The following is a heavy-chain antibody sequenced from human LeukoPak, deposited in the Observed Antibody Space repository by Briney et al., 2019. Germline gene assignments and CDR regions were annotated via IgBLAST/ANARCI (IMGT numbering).Heavy chain of an antibody. Sequence: SETLSLTCTVSGGSVGSGSFYWSWIRQPPGKGLQWIGYIYYSGSTNYNPSLKSRVTISVDTSKNQFSLKLSSVTAADTAVYYCAGETRWSDYLAVGMDVWGQGTTVTVSS. D-gene: IGHD4-17*01. J-gene: IGHJ6*02. CDR3: AGETRWSDYLAVGMDV. CDR1: GGSVGSGSFY. V-gene: IGHV4-61*01. CDR2: IYYSGST.